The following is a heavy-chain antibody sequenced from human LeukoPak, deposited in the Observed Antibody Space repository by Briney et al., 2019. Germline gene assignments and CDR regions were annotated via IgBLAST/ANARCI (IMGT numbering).Heavy chain of an antibody. D-gene: IGHD6-13*01. CDR3: ARGGVLLAGKKFDY. J-gene: IGHJ4*02. V-gene: IGHV3-23*01. CDR2: ISVSGGST. CDR1: GFIFSTYV. Sequence: PGGSLRLSCVASGFIFSTYVMSWVRQAPGKGLEWVSGISVSGGSTYYADSVKGRFTISRDNSKNTLYLQRNSLRAEDTAVYYCARGGVLLAGKKFDYWGQGILVTVSS.